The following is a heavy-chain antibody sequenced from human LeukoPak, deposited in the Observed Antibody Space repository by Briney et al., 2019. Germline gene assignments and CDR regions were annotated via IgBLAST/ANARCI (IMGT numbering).Heavy chain of an antibody. V-gene: IGHV1-2*04. CDR3: AREGIDYGSGSHFDY. CDR2: INPNSGGT. Sequence: ASVTVSCTASGYTFTGYYMHWVRQAPGQGLEWMGWINPNSGGTNYAQKFQGWVTMTRDTSISTAYMELSRLRSDDTAVYYCAREGIDYGSGSHFDYWGQGTLVTVSS. D-gene: IGHD3-10*01. J-gene: IGHJ4*02. CDR1: GYTFTGYY.